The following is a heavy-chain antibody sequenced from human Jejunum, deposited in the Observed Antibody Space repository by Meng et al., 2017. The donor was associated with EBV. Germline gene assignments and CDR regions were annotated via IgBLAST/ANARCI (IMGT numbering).Heavy chain of an antibody. J-gene: IGHJ2*01. D-gene: IGHD3-16*01. V-gene: IGHV1-2*06. CDR2: INPNSGGA. CDR1: AYTFAGYY. CDR3: AREGLVGDLRYFDL. Sequence: QVQLVQSGAEVKKPGASVKVSCKASAYTFAGYYMHWVRQVPGQGLEWMGRINPNSGGANYAQKFQGRVTMTRDTSISTAYMELSRLRSDDTAVYYCAREGLVGDLRYFDLWGRGTLVTVSS.